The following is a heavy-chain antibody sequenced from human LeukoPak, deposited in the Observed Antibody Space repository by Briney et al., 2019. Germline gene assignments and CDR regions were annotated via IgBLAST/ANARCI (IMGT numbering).Heavy chain of an antibody. CDR1: GFTVSSNY. CDR3: AKVPTYSSSWYAFYFDY. Sequence: GGSLRLSCAASGFTVSSNYMSWVRQAPGKGLEWVSGISGSGGSTYYADSVKGRFTISRDNSKNTLFLQMNSLRAEDTAVYYCAKVPTYSSSWYAFYFDYWGQGTLVTVSS. CDR2: ISGSGGST. V-gene: IGHV3-23*01. J-gene: IGHJ4*02. D-gene: IGHD6-13*01.